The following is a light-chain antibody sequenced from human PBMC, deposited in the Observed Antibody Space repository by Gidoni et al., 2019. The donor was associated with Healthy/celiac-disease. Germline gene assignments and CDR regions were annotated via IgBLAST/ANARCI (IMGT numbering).Light chain of an antibody. CDR2: LGS. CDR1: QSLLHSNGYNY. Sequence: DIVMTQSPLSLPVTPGEPASISCRSSQSLLHSNGYNYLDWYLQKPGQSPQLLIYLGSNRASGVPDRFSGSGSGTDFTLKIIRVEAEDVGVYYCMQALQTPYTFXXXTKLEIK. J-gene: IGKJ2*01. CDR3: MQALQTPYT. V-gene: IGKV2-28*01.